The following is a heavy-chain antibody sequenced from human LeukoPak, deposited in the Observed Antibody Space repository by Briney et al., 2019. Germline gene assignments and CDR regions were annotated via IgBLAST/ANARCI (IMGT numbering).Heavy chain of an antibody. J-gene: IGHJ4*02. D-gene: IGHD6-13*01. CDR3: ATSPRIAAADYYFDY. CDR1: GGTFSSYA. Sequence: SVKVSCKASGGTFSSYAISWVRQAPGQGLEWMGGIIPIFGTANYAQKFQGRVTITADESTSTAYMELSSLRSEDTAVYYCATSPRIAAADYYFDYWGQGTLVTVSS. V-gene: IGHV1-69*13. CDR2: IIPIFGTA.